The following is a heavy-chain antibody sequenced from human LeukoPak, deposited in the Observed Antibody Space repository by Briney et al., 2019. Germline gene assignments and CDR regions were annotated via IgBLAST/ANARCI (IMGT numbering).Heavy chain of an antibody. J-gene: IGHJ4*02. CDR2: IYTSGST. D-gene: IGHD1-26*01. CDR1: DGSMKSYH. CDR3: ARFRELPELDY. V-gene: IGHV4-4*07. Sequence: KSSETLSLTCSVSDGSMKSYHWSWIRQPAGKGLEWIGRIYTSGSTNYNPSLMSRVTMSVDTSKNQFSLKLRSMTAADTAVYYCARFRELPELDYWGQGTLVTVSS.